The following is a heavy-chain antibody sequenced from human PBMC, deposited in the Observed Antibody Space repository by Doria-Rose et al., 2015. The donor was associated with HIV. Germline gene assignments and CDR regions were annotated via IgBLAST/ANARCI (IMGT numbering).Heavy chain of an antibody. D-gene: IGHD6-13*01. CDR2: IFSDDER. J-gene: IGHJ4*02. Sequence: QVTLKESGPVLVKPTETLTLTCTVSGVSLSSPGMGVSWIRQPPGKALEWLANIFSDDERSYKTSLTSRLNISRATSKSQVVLTMTDMDPVDTATYYCARIKSSRWYHKYYFDFWGQGTLVIVSA. CDR1: GVSLSSPGMG. CDR3: ARIKSSRWYHKYYFDF. V-gene: IGHV2-26*01.